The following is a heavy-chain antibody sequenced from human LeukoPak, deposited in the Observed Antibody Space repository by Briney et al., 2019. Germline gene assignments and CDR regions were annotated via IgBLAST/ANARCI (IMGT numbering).Heavy chain of an antibody. Sequence: PSETLSLTCTVSGGSISGSSYYWGWIRQPPGKGLEWIGSIYYSGSTYYNPSLKSRVTISLDTSKNQFSLKLSSVTAADTAVYYCARAILSGYPDSWGQGTLVIVFS. J-gene: IGHJ4*02. D-gene: IGHD3-3*01. CDR1: GGSISGSSYY. V-gene: IGHV4-39*07. CDR3: ARAILSGYPDS. CDR2: IYYSGST.